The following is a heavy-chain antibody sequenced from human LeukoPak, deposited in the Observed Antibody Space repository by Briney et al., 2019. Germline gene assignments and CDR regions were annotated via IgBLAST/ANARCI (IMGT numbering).Heavy chain of an antibody. J-gene: IGHJ4*02. CDR1: GFTFSSYG. V-gene: IGHV3-23*01. D-gene: IGHD3-22*01. Sequence: GGTLRLSCAASGFTFSSYGMSWVRQAPGKGLEWVSAISGSGGSTYYADSVKGRFTISRDNSKNTLYLQMNSLRAEDTAVYYCAKDEYCYDSGNFDYWGQGTLVTVSS. CDR2: ISGSGGST. CDR3: AKDEYCYDSGNFDY.